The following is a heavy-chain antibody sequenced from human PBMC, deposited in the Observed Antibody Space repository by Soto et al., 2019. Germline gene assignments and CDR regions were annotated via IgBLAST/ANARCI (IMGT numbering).Heavy chain of an antibody. D-gene: IGHD3-9*01. Sequence: ASVKVSCKASGYTFTSYAMHWVRQAPGQRLEWMGWINAGNGNTKYSQKFQGRVTITRDTSASTAYMELSSLRSEDTAVYYCARDKNDILTGYPYYYMDVWGKGTTVTVSS. J-gene: IGHJ6*03. CDR1: GYTFTSYA. CDR3: ARDKNDILTGYPYYYMDV. V-gene: IGHV1-3*01. CDR2: INAGNGNT.